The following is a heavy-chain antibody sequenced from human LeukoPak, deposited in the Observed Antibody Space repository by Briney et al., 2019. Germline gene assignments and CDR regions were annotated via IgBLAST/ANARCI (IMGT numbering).Heavy chain of an antibody. CDR3: ATGGPYSSSDY. Sequence: GRSLRLSCAASGFTFSSYGMHWVRQAPGKGLEWVSSITLSSSSIYYADSVKGRFTISRDNAKNSLFLRMDSLRAEDTAVYFCATGGPYSSSDYWGQGTLVTVSS. D-gene: IGHD6-6*01. J-gene: IGHJ4*02. CDR2: ITLSSSSI. V-gene: IGHV3-21*01. CDR1: GFTFSSYG.